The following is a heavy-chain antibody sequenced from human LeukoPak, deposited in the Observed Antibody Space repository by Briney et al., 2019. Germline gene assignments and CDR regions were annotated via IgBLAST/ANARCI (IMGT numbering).Heavy chain of an antibody. D-gene: IGHD3-10*01. CDR2: ISYDGSNK. Sequence: PGRSLRLSCAASGFTFSSYGMHWVRQAPGKGLEWVAVISYDGSNKYYADSVKGRFTISRDYSKDTLFLQMNSLRAEDTALYYCAKAHVPTMIRGVVSSDWGQGTLVTVSS. V-gene: IGHV3-30*18. CDR1: GFTFSSYG. J-gene: IGHJ4*02. CDR3: AKAHVPTMIRGVVSSD.